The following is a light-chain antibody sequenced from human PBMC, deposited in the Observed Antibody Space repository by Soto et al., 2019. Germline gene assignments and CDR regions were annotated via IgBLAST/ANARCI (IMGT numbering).Light chain of an antibody. V-gene: IGKV3-20*01. CDR3: QLYGTSSYT. CDR2: GAS. CDR1: QSVSSSY. Sequence: EIVLTQSPGTLSLSPGERATLSCRASQSVSSSYLAWYQQKPGQAPRLLIYGASSRATGITDRFSGSGSGTDFTLTISRLEPEDFAVYFCQLYGTSSYTFGQGTKLEIK. J-gene: IGKJ2*01.